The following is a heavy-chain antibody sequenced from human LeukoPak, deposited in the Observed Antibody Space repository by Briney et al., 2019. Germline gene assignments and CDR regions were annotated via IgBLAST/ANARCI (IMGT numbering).Heavy chain of an antibody. Sequence: GGSLRLSCAPSGFSFSSHGMLLVRQAPGKGLEWVAVIWYDGSNKYYADSVKGRFTISRDNSKNTLYLPMHSLTAEDTAVYYCATDTVVVPKIDYWGQGTLVTVSS. J-gene: IGHJ4*02. CDR2: IWYDGSNK. CDR1: GFSFSSHG. V-gene: IGHV3-33*01. D-gene: IGHD3-22*01. CDR3: ATDTVVVPKIDY.